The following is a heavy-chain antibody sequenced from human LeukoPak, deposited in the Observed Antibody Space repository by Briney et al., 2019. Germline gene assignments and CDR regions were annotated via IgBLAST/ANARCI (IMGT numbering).Heavy chain of an antibody. CDR2: IYTSGST. Sequence: PSETLSLTCTVSGGSISSYYWSWIRQPAGKGLEWIGRIYTSGSTNYNPSLKSRVTMSVDTSKNQFSLKLSSVTAADTAVYYCARDGPYYGSGSYYYYYMDVWGKGTTVTISS. J-gene: IGHJ6*03. CDR1: GGSISSYY. V-gene: IGHV4-4*07. D-gene: IGHD3-10*01. CDR3: ARDGPYYGSGSYYYYYMDV.